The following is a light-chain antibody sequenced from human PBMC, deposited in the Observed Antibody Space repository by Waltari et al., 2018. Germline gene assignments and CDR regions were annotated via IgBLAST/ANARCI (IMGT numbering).Light chain of an antibody. CDR3: QQSYSTSVT. Sequence: DIQMTQSPSSLSASVGDRVTITCRASQSISSYLNWYQQKPGKAPKLLIYAASSLQSGVPSRFSGSGSGTDFTLPISSLQPEDFATYSCQQSYSTSVTFGQGTKVEIK. J-gene: IGKJ1*01. CDR1: QSISSY. CDR2: AAS. V-gene: IGKV1-39*01.